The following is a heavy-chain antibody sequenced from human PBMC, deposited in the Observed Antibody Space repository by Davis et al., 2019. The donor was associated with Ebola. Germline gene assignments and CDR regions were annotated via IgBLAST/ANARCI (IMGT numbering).Heavy chain of an antibody. V-gene: IGHV3-30*03. CDR3: ARRSGSYRYVFDY. CDR1: GFTFNSYG. Sequence: GGSLRLSCAASGFTFNSYGMHWVRQAPGKGLEWVGDISYDGRTKYYAESVKGRFTISRDDSKNTLYLQMNSLRVEDTAVYYCARRSGSYRYVFDYWGQGTLVTVSS. J-gene: IGHJ4*02. D-gene: IGHD1-26*01. CDR2: ISYDGRTK.